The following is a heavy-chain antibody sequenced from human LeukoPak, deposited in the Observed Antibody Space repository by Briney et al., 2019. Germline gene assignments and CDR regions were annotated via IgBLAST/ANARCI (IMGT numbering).Heavy chain of an antibody. V-gene: IGHV4-38-2*02. J-gene: IGHJ4*02. D-gene: IGHD6-19*01. CDR2: IYHSGST. CDR3: ARDLPPKAVAGAPGY. CDR1: GYSISSGYY. Sequence: SETLSLTCAVSGYSISSGYYWGWIRQPPGKGLEWIGSIYHSGSTYYNPSLKSRVTISVDTSKNQFSLKLSSVTAADTAVYYCARDLPPKAVAGAPGYWGQGTLVTVSS.